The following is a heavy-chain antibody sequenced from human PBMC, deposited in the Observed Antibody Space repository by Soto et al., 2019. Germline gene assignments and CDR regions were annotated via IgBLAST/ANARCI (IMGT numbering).Heavy chain of an antibody. CDR2: INAGNGNT. J-gene: IGHJ4*02. D-gene: IGHD6-19*01. Sequence: QVQLVQSGAEVKKPGASVKVSCKASGYTFTSYAMHWVRQAPGQRLEWMGWINAGNGNTKYSQKFQGRVTITRDTSARTAYMELSSLRSEDTAVYYCARDRSFGSGWSFDYWGQGTLVTVSS. V-gene: IGHV1-3*01. CDR3: ARDRSFGSGWSFDY. CDR1: GYTFTSYA.